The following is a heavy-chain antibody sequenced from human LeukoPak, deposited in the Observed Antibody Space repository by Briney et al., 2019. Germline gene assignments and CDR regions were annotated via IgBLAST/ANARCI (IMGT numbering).Heavy chain of an antibody. D-gene: IGHD3-22*01. CDR3: AREALWTRSIVVVITAHYFDY. J-gene: IGHJ4*02. Sequence: GTSLRLSCAASGFTFSSYGMHWVRQAPGKGLEWVAVISYDRSNKYYADSVKGRFTISRDNSKNTLYLQMNSLRAEDTAVYYCAREALWTRSIVVVITAHYFDYWGQGTLVTVSS. CDR1: GFTFSSYG. CDR2: ISYDRSNK. V-gene: IGHV3-30*03.